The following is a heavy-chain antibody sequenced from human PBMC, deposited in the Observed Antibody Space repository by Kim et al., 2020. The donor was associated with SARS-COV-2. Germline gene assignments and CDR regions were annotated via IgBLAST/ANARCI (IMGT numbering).Heavy chain of an antibody. CDR3: ARYLTGYTYAYHYFDY. V-gene: IGHV3-21*05. D-gene: IGHD5-18*01. CDR1: GFTFRTSN. J-gene: IGHJ4*01. CDR2: ISTRSTDI. Sequence: GGSLRLSCVASGFTFRTSNMNWVRQAPGKGLEWISYISTRSTDIYYADSVRGRFTVSRDDAKNSLYLQLNSLRAEDTAIYYCARYLTGYTYAYHYFDYWG.